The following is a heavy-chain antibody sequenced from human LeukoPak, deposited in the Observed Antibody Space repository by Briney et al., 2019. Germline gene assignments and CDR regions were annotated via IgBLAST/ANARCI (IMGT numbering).Heavy chain of an antibody. CDR2: IFGSGGTT. D-gene: IGHD1-26*01. V-gene: IGHV3-23*01. J-gene: IGHJ4*02. Sequence: GGSLRLSCAASGFTFNNYAMSWVRQGPGKGLEWVSGIFGSGGTTYYADSVKGRFTISRDNSKNTVYLQMHSLRAEDTAVYYCAHNKSGSYKFDYWGQGTLVTVSS. CDR1: GFTFNNYA. CDR3: AHNKSGSYKFDY.